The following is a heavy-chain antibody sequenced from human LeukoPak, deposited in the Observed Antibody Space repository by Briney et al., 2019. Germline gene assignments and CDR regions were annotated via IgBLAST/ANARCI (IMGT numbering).Heavy chain of an antibody. D-gene: IGHD3-22*01. CDR1: GYTFTCYY. J-gene: IGHJ4*02. Sequence: ASVRVSCKASGYTFTCYYLHWVRQAPAQGLEGVGWINPNSGGTDYAQKFQGRVSMTRDTSISATYMELSRLRSDHTAVCYCVRHYSGDSSAFYDFWGQGTLVTVSS. V-gene: IGHV1-2*02. CDR2: INPNSGGT. CDR3: VRHYSGDSSAFYDF.